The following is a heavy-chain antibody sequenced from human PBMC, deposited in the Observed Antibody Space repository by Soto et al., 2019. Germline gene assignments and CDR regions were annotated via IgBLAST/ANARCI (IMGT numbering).Heavy chain of an antibody. CDR2: IYYSGST. CDR1: GGSISSSSYY. CDR3: ARVSFAVVTAIHS. J-gene: IGHJ4*02. Sequence: SETLSLTCTVSGGSISSSSYYWGWIRQPPGKGLEWIGSIYYSGSTYYNPSLKSRVTISVDTSKNQFSLKLSSVTAADMAVYYCARVSFAVVTAIHSWGQGTLVTVSS. D-gene: IGHD2-21*02. V-gene: IGHV4-39*07.